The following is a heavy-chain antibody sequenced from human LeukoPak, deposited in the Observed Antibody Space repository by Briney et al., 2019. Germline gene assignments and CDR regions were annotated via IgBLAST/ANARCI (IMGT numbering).Heavy chain of an antibody. CDR2: INPDGREK. Sequence: GGSLRLSCEASGFTLSSYWMSWVRQIPGKGLEWVAHINPDGREKLYVDSVKGRFTISRDDAKNSVYLQMNSLRAGDTAVYYCARVAARPWYFDLWGRGTLVTVSS. CDR3: ARVAARPWYFDL. D-gene: IGHD6-6*01. J-gene: IGHJ2*01. CDR1: GFTLSSYW. V-gene: IGHV3-7*05.